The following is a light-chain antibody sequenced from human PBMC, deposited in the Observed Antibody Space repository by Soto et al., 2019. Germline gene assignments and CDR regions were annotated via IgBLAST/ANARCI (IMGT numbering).Light chain of an antibody. V-gene: IGLV2-14*01. CDR1: SSDVGGYNY. CDR3: SSYTSSSTLAV. J-gene: IGLJ1*01. CDR2: EVS. Sequence: QSALTQPASVSGCPGQSITISCTGTSSDVGGYNYVSWYQQHPGKAPKLMIYEVSNRPSGVSNRFSGSKSGNTASLTISGLQAEDEADYYCSSYTSSSTLAVFGTGTKLTVL.